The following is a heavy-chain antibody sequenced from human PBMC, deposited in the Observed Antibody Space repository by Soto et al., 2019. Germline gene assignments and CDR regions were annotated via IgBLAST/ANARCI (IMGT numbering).Heavy chain of an antibody. Sequence: EVQLLESGGGLVQPGGSLRLSCAASGFTFSSYAMSWVRQAPGKGLEWVSAISGSGGSTYYADSVKGRFTISRDNSKNTLYLQMNSLRAEDTAVYYCANPYCSSTSCYHYYYAMDVWGQGTTVTVSS. V-gene: IGHV3-23*01. CDR2: ISGSGGST. J-gene: IGHJ6*02. D-gene: IGHD2-2*01. CDR3: ANPYCSSTSCYHYYYAMDV. CDR1: GFTFSSYA.